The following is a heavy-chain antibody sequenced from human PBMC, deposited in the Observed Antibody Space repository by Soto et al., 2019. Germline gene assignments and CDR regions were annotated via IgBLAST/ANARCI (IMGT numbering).Heavy chain of an antibody. CDR1: GGSISSGDYS. V-gene: IGHV4-30-4*01. CDR3: ARDKWDLPLDI. J-gene: IGHJ3*02. D-gene: IGHD1-26*01. Sequence: QVQLQESDPGLVKPSETLSLSCSVSGGSISSGDYSWSWIRQPPGKGLEWVGYIYYTGRTSYSPYLKSRVTMSVDTSKNQFSLRLRSVTAADTAVYFCARDKWDLPLDIWGHGTMVTVSS. CDR2: IYYTGRT.